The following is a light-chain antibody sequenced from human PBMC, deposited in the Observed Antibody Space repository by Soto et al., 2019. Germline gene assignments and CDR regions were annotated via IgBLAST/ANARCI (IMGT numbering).Light chain of an antibody. CDR2: GNS. V-gene: IGLV1-40*01. CDR1: SSNIGAGYD. Sequence: QSVLTQPPSVSGAPGQRGTISCTGSSSNIGAGYDVHWYQQLPGTAPNLLIYGNSNRPSGVPDRFSGSKSGTSASLAITGLQAEDEADYYCQSYDSSLSVVFGGGTKLTVL. J-gene: IGLJ2*01. CDR3: QSYDSSLSVV.